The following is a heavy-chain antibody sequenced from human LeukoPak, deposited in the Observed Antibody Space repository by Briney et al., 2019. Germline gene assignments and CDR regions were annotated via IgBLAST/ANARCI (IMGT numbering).Heavy chain of an antibody. CDR2: LSGSGGST. D-gene: IGHD3-22*01. V-gene: IGHV3-23*01. J-gene: IGHJ4*02. CDR1: GFTFRSYA. CDR3: ASYDSSGYYHYFDY. Sequence: GGSLRLSCAASGFTFRSYAMSWVRQAPGKGLEWVSALSGSGGSTDYADSVKGRFTISRDNSKNTLYMQMNSLRAEDTAVYYCASYDSSGYYHYFDYWGQGTLVTVSS.